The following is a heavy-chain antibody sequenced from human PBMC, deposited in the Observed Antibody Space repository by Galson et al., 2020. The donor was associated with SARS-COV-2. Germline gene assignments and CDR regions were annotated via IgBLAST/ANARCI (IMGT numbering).Heavy chain of an antibody. D-gene: IGHD4-4*01. V-gene: IGHV4-34*01. CDR2: INHSGST. CDR1: GGSFSGYY. Sequence: SETLSLTCAVYGGSFSGYYWRWIRQPPGKGLEWIGEINHSGSTNYNPSLKSRVTISVDTSKNQFSLKLSSVTAADTAVYYCARDKTVTTFYYYYMDVWGKGTTVTVSS. CDR3: ARDKTVTTFYYYYMDV. J-gene: IGHJ6*03.